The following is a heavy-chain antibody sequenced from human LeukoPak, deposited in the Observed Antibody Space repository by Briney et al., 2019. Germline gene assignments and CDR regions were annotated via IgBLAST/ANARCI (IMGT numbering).Heavy chain of an antibody. CDR1: GFTFSSYA. CDR3: AKIPRRGGWYPEYFQH. Sequence: PGGPLRLSCAASGFTFSSYAMSWVRQAPGKGLEWVSAISGSGGSTYYADSVKGRFTISRDNSKNTLYLQMNSLRAEDTAVYYCAKIPRRGGWYPEYFQHWGQGTLVTVPS. V-gene: IGHV3-23*01. D-gene: IGHD6-19*01. CDR2: ISGSGGST. J-gene: IGHJ1*01.